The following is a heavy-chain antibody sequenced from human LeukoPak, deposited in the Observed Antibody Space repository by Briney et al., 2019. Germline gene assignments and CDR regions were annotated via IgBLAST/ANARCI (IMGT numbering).Heavy chain of an antibody. CDR2: INHSGST. CDR3: ARDRQGLFDY. J-gene: IGHJ4*02. V-gene: IGHV4-34*01. Sequence: SETLSLTCAVYGGSFSGYYWSWIRQPPGKGLEWIGEINHSGSTNYNPSLKSRVTISVDTSKNQFSLKLSSVTAADTAVYYCARDRQGLFDYWGQGTLVTVSS. D-gene: IGHD3-16*02. CDR1: GGSFSGYY.